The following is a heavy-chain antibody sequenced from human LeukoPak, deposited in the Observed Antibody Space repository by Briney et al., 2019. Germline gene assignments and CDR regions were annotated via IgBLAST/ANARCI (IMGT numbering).Heavy chain of an antibody. V-gene: IGHV3-21*06. D-gene: IGHD2-21*02. CDR2: ISGSSSYI. CDR1: GFIFSSYG. J-gene: IGHJ4*01. Sequence: AGGSLRLSCAASGFIFSSYGMNWVRRTPGKGLEWVSYISGSSSYIYYADSLKGRFTVSRDNTNTSLYLQMTSLRAEDTAVYYCARSQGTLTSPFDSWGHGTLVTVSS. CDR3: ARSQGTLTSPFDS.